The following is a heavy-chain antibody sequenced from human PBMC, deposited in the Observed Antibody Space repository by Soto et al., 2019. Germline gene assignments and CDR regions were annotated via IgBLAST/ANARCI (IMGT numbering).Heavy chain of an antibody. CDR1: GFTFSRSW. D-gene: IGHD2-15*01. J-gene: IGHJ3*02. V-gene: IGHV3-7*01. CDR2: IREDGSEK. Sequence: EVQLVESGGGLVQPGGSLRLSCAASGFTFSRSWMNWVRQAPGKGLEWVANIREDGSEKDYVDTVKGRFTISRDNAKNSLCLQMNSLRAEDTAVYYCAKLNDSARSLGIWGQGTMVTVSS. CDR3: AKLNDSARSLGI.